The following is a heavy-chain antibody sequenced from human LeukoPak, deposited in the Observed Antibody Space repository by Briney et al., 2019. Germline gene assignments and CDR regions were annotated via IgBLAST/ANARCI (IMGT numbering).Heavy chain of an antibody. Sequence: GGSLRLSCAASGFTFSSYSMNGVRQAPGKGLEWVSSISSSSSYIYYADSVKGRFTISRDNAKNSLYLQMNSLRAEDTAVYYCARAHRDGYAREAFDIWGQGTMVTVSS. D-gene: IGHD5-24*01. CDR3: ARAHRDGYAREAFDI. J-gene: IGHJ3*02. CDR2: ISSSSSYI. CDR1: GFTFSSYS. V-gene: IGHV3-21*01.